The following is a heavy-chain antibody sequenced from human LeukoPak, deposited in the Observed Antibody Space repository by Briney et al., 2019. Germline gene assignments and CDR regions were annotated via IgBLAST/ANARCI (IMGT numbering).Heavy chain of an antibody. CDR2: INHTGGT. J-gene: IGHJ4*02. D-gene: IGHD1-1*01. CDR3: ARLAGGYLAPYYFDY. V-gene: IGHV4-34*01. CDR1: GGSFSGSY. Sequence: SETLSLTCAVYGGSFSGSYWTWIRQPPGKGLEWIGEINHTGGTNYNPSLKSRVTISVDTSRNQFSLKLSSVTAADTAVYYCARLAGGYLAPYYFDYWGQGTLVTVSS.